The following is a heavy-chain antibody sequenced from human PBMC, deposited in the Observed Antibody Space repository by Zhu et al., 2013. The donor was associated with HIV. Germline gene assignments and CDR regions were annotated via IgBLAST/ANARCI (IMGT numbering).Heavy chain of an antibody. D-gene: IGHD3-10*02. CDR1: GGSFSGYY. CDR2: INHSGST. CDR3: ARGGSRYYGRGNWFDP. J-gene: IGHJ5*02. V-gene: IGHV4-34*01. Sequence: QVQLQQWGAGLLKPSETLSLTCAVYGGSFSGYYWSWIRQPPGKGLEWIGEINHSGSTNYNPSLKSRVTISVDTSKNQFSLKLSSVTAADTAVYYCARGGSRYYGRGNWFDPWGQGTLVTVSS.